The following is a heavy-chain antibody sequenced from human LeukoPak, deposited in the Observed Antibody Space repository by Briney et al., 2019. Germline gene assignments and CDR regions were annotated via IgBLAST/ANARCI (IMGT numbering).Heavy chain of an antibody. V-gene: IGHV4-39*01. CDR1: GGSISSNSYY. J-gene: IGHJ3*02. Sequence: SETLSLTCTVSGGSISSNSYYWGWIRQPPGKGLEWIGSIYYSGSAYYNPSLKSRVTISVDTSKNQFSLYLSSVTAADTAVYYCARGPTYYYDSSGYSAFDIWGQGTMVTVSS. D-gene: IGHD3-22*01. CDR2: IYYSGSA. CDR3: ARGPTYYYDSSGYSAFDI.